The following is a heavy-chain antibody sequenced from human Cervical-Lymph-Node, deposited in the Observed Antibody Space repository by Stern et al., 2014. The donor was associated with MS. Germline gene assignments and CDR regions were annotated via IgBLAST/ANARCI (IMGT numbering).Heavy chain of an antibody. CDR1: GSTFSSSYA. CDR3: ARGVVSNRAAATLHNLFDP. Sequence: QVQLVQSGAEVKKPGSSMNVSCKTSGSTFSSSYAITWLRQAPGQGPVWMGRIIPIPGRANYAQKLQDRVTITADTSTSTTYMQLSSLRSEDTAVYYCARGVVSNRAAATLHNLFDPWGQGTLVTVSS. V-gene: IGHV1-69*09. CDR2: IIPIPGRA. D-gene: IGHD2-15*01. J-gene: IGHJ5*02.